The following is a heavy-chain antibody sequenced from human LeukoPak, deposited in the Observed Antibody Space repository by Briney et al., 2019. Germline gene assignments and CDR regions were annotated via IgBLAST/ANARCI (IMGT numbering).Heavy chain of an antibody. CDR3: ARDPSGYFNY. CDR1: GGSVSSGSYY. V-gene: IGHV4-61*01. J-gene: IGHJ4*02. Sequence: SETLSLTCSVSGGSVSSGSYYWSWIRQPPGKGLEWIGDIYYSGSTNYNPSLKSRVTISVDTSKNQFSLKLSSVTAADTAVYYCARDPSGYFNYWGQGTLATVSS. D-gene: IGHD3-22*01. CDR2: IYYSGST.